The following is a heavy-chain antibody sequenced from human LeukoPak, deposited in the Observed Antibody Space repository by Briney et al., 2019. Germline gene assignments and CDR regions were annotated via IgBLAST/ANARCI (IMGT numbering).Heavy chain of an antibody. CDR2: LFYSGST. J-gene: IGHJ4*02. CDR3: ATVAVIRGVTYFDY. D-gene: IGHD3-10*01. Sequence: SETLSLTCTVSGGSISSYYWSWIRQPPGKGLEWIAYLFYSGSTDYNPSLESRVTISVDTSKNQFSLKLRSVTAADTAVYYCATVAVIRGVTYFDYWGQGTLVTASS. CDR1: GGSISSYY. V-gene: IGHV4-59*01.